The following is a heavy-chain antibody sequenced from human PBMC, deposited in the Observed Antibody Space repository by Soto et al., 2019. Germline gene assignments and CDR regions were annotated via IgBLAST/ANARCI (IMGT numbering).Heavy chain of an antibody. D-gene: IGHD3-10*01. V-gene: IGHV4-59*01. CDR2: IYYLGST. J-gene: IGHJ4*02. CDR3: ARDGYDGSGSPYPAY. CDR1: GGSMSEYF. Sequence: SETLSLTCSVSGGSMSEYFWSWIRQSPGKGLEWIGYIYYLGSTDYNPSLKSRVTISVDTSKRQFSLRLTSVTAADTAVYYCARDGYDGSGSPYPAYWGLGTQVTVSS.